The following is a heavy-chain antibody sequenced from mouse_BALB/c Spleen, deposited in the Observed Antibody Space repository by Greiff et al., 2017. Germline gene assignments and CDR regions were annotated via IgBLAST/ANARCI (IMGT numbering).Heavy chain of an antibody. CDR1: GFNIKDYY. Sequence: VQLKQSGAELVRPGALVKLSCKASGFNIKDYYMHWVKQRPEQGLEWIGWIDPENGNTIYDPKFQGKASITADTSSNTAYLQLSSLTSEDTAVYYCASSYYGSSDYAMDYWGQGTSVTVSS. V-gene: IGHV14-1*02. CDR3: ASSYYGSSDYAMDY. CDR2: IDPENGNT. J-gene: IGHJ4*01. D-gene: IGHD1-1*01.